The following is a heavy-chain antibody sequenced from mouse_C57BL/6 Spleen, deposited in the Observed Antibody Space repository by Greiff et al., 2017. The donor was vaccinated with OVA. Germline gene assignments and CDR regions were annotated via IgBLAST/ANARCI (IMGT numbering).Heavy chain of an antibody. CDR3: ARANWDSGYYFDY. V-gene: IGHV1-18*01. D-gene: IGHD4-1*01. Sequence: EVKLQESGPELVKPGASVKIPCKASGYTFTDYNMDWVKQSHGKSLEWIGDINPNNGGTIYNQKFKGKATLTVDKSSSTAYMELRSLTSEDTAVYYCARANWDSGYYFDYWGQGTTLTVSS. CDR2: INPNNGGT. CDR1: GYTFTDYN. J-gene: IGHJ2*01.